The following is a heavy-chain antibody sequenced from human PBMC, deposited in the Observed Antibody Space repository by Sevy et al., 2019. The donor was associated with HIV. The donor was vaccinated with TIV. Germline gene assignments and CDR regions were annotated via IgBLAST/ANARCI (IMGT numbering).Heavy chain of an antibody. D-gene: IGHD3-22*01. V-gene: IGHV3-48*03. CDR3: ARATYYYDTSGPYFFDF. Sequence: GGSLRLSCIASGFTFSNYEMNWVRQAPGKGLEWVSYITSSGSTIYYADSVKGRFTISRDNGKNSLYLQMNNLRAEDTAVYYCARATYYYDTSGPYFFDFWGQGTLVIVSS. CDR1: GFTFSNYE. CDR2: ITSSGSTI. J-gene: IGHJ4*02.